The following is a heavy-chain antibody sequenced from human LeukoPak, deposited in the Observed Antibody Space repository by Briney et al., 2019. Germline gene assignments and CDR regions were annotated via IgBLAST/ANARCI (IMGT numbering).Heavy chain of an antibody. CDR2: ISGSGGST. J-gene: IGHJ4*02. Sequence: GGSLRLSCAASGFTFSSYAMSWVRQAPGKGLEWVSAISGSGGSTYYADSVKGRFTISRDNSKNMLYLQMNSLRAEDTAVYYCAKAESSSWTYYFDYWGQGTLVTVSS. D-gene: IGHD6-13*01. V-gene: IGHV3-23*01. CDR1: GFTFSSYA. CDR3: AKAESSSWTYYFDY.